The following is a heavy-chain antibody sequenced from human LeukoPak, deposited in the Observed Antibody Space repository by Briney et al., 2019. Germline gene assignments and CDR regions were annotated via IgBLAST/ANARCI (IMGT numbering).Heavy chain of an antibody. V-gene: IGHV3-7*01. CDR2: IKEDGSEK. J-gene: IGHJ6*02. Sequence: PGGSLRLSCAASEFTFSSHWMSWVRQAPGKGLEWVANIKEDGSEKYYVDSVKGRFTISRDNAKNSLYLQMNSLRAEDTAVYYCCRRWLNYYYCGMDVWGQGTTVTVSS. D-gene: IGHD5-18*01. CDR3: CRRWLNYYYCGMDV. CDR1: EFTFSSHW.